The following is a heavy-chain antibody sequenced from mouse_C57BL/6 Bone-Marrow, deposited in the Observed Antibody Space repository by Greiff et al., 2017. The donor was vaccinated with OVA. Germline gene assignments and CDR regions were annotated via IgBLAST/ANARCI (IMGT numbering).Heavy chain of an antibody. V-gene: IGHV1-82*01. Sequence: QVQLQQSGPELVKPGASVKISCKASGYAFSSSWMNWVKQRPGKGLEWIGRIYHGDVDTNSNGKFKGKATLTADKSSSTAYMQLSSLTSEDSAVYFCARHEDGYYASYFDYWGQGTTLTVSS. D-gene: IGHD2-3*01. CDR2: IYHGDVDT. CDR1: GYAFSSSW. CDR3: ARHEDGYYASYFDY. J-gene: IGHJ2*01.